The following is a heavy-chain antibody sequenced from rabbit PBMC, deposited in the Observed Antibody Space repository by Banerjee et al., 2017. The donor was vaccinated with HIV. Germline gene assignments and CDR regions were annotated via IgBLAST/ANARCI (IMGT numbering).Heavy chain of an antibody. CDR2: INTSSGNT. CDR3: TRDGHMQKDAFDP. Sequence: LEESGGGLVKPGGTLTLTCTVSGFSFSSSYWICWVRQAPGKGLEWIACINTSSGNTVYASWAKGRFTISSDNAQNTVFLQMTSLTASDTATYFCTRDGHMQKDAFDPWGPGTLVTVS. D-gene: IGHD1-1*01. CDR1: GFSFSSSYW. V-gene: IGHV1S45*01. J-gene: IGHJ2*01.